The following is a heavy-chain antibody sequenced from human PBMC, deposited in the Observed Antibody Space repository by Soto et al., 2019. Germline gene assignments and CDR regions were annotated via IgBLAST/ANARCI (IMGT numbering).Heavy chain of an antibody. CDR2: ISYDGTTK. V-gene: IGHV3-30-3*01. J-gene: IGHJ2*01. Sequence: QAQLVESGGGVVQPGRSLTLSCAASGFTFSSFAIHWVRQAPGKGLEWVAAISYDGTTKFYADSVKGRSTISRDNSKNNLYLQMNSLRGEDTAVYYCARDPFGDCSDWYFDLWGHGTLVTVSS. CDR3: ARDPFGDCSDWYFDL. CDR1: GFTFSSFA. D-gene: IGHD2-21*02.